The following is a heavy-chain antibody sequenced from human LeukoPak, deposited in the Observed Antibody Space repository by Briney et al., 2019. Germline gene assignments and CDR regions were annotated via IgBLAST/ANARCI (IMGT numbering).Heavy chain of an antibody. CDR2: IYGDVSA. CDR1: GFTVSTYY. J-gene: IGHJ4*02. V-gene: IGHV3-53*01. D-gene: IGHD6-19*01. CDR3: ARAPRVADLFFDC. Sequence: PGGSLRLSCAASGFTVSTYYMTWVRQAPGRGLEWLSVIYGDVSAHYADSVRGRFTISRDNSKNTLYLQMNCLRGEDTAVYYCARAPRVADLFFDCWGRGTLVTVSS.